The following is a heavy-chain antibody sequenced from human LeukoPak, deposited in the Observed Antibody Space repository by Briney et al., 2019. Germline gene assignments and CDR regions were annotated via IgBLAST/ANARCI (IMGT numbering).Heavy chain of an antibody. D-gene: IGHD7-27*01. J-gene: IGHJ4*02. CDR3: ARDLGGYWGFDY. CDR1: EYTFTSYY. Sequence: ASVKVSCKPSEYTFTSYYMHGVRQAPGQGREWMGIINPSGDSTGYAQKFQGRVTVTKNETTYTLYMELSSLTSADTAVYYCARDLGGYWGFDYYGQGPLVLVSA. V-gene: IGHV1-46*01. CDR2: INPSGDST.